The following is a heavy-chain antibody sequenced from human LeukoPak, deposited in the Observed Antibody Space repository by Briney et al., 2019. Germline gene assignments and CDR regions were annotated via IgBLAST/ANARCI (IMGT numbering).Heavy chain of an antibody. CDR2: ISWNSGSI. D-gene: IGHD3/OR15-3a*01. V-gene: IGHV3-9*01. CDR1: GFTFDDYA. Sequence: GGSLRLSCAASGFTFDDYAMHWVRQAPGKGLEWVSGISWNSGSIGYADSVKGRFTISRDNAKNSLYLQMNSLRAEDTALYYCAKDKDFRPKNYFDYWGQGTLVTVSS. CDR3: AKDKDFRPKNYFDY. J-gene: IGHJ4*02.